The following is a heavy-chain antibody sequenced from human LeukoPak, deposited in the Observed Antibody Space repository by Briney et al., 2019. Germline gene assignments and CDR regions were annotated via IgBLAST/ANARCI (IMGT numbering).Heavy chain of an antibody. D-gene: IGHD1-1*01. CDR2: IKQDGSEK. CDR3: ARDRNPVAWGYYYYYGMDV. V-gene: IGHV3-7*01. Sequence: GGSLRLSCAASGFTFSSYWMSWVRQAPGKELEWVANIKQDGSEKYYVDSVKGRFTISRDNAKNSLYLQMNSLRAEDTAVYYCARDRNPVAWGYYYYYGMDVWGQGTTVTVSS. J-gene: IGHJ6*02. CDR1: GFTFSSYW.